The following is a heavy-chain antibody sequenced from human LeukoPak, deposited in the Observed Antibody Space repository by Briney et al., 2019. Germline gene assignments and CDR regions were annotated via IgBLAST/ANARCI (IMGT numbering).Heavy chain of an antibody. V-gene: IGHV3-48*03. CDR2: ISSSGSTI. J-gene: IGHJ4*02. CDR3: ARDCSTSCYAAEDFDY. D-gene: IGHD2-2*01. Sequence: PGGSLRLSCAASGFTFSSYEMNWVRQAPGKGLEGVSYISSSGSTIYYAESVKGRFTISRDHAKSSLYLQMNSMRAEDTAIYYCARDCSTSCYAAEDFDYWGQGTLVTVSS. CDR1: GFTFSSYE.